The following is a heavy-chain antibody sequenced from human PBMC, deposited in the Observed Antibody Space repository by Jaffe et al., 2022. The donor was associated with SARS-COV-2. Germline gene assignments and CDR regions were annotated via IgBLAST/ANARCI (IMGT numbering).Heavy chain of an antibody. CDR2: ISWNSGSI. Sequence: EVQLVESGGGLVQPGRSLRLSCAASGFTFDDYAMHWVRQAPGKGLEWVSGISWNSGSIGYADSVKGRFTISRDNAKNSLYLQMNSLRAEDTALYYCAKGEMVYDFWSGYAGMDVWGQGTTVTVSS. D-gene: IGHD3-3*01. V-gene: IGHV3-9*01. J-gene: IGHJ6*02. CDR3: AKGEMVYDFWSGYAGMDV. CDR1: GFTFDDYA.